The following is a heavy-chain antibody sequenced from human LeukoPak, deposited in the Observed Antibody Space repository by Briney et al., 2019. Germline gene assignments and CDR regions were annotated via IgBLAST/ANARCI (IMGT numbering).Heavy chain of an antibody. D-gene: IGHD6-19*01. CDR3: ARVEGFSGWFWFDP. CDR1: GGSISSYY. V-gene: IGHV4-59*01. J-gene: IGHJ5*02. CDR2: IYYSGST. Sequence: PSETLSLTRTVSGGSISSYYWSWIRQPPGKGLEWIGYIYYSGSTNYNPSLKSRVTISVDTSKNQFSLKLSSVTAADTAVYYCARVEGFSGWFWFDPWGQGTLVTVSS.